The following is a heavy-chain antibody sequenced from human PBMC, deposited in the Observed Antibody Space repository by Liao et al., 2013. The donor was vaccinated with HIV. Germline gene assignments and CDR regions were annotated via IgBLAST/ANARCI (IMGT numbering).Heavy chain of an antibody. D-gene: IGHD6-6*01. CDR1: GGSLTNYY. CDR3: ARGQRLVHDWVDP. V-gene: IGHV4-4*07. CDR2: ISTSGNT. J-gene: IGHJ5*02. Sequence: QVQLEESGPGLVKPSETLSLTCTVSGGSLTNYYLNWIRQPAGKGLEWIGHISTSGNTNSNPSLTSRVTMSTDTSRNQFSLKLRSVTAADTAVYYCARGQRLVHDWVDPWGQGTLVTVSS.